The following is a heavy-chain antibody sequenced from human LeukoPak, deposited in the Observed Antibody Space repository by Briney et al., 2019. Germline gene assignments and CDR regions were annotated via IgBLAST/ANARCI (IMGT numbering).Heavy chain of an antibody. D-gene: IGHD2-2*01. Sequence: PAGSLRLSCAASGFTFSSYEMNWVRQAPGKGLEWVSDISSSGRIIYYADSVKGRFTISRDNTKNSLYLQMNSLRAEDTAVYYCARVSRYANDYWGQGTLVTVSS. CDR2: ISSSGRII. CDR3: ARVSRYANDY. V-gene: IGHV3-48*03. CDR1: GFTFSSYE. J-gene: IGHJ4*02.